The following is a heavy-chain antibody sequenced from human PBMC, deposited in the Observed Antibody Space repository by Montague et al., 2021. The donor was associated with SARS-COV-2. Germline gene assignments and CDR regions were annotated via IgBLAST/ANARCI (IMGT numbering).Heavy chain of an antibody. CDR2: VRSSGGSP. D-gene: IGHD1-26*01. CDR3: AKDMWDLYYFDY. V-gene: IGHV3-23*01. CDR1: GFIFSSFA. J-gene: IGHJ4*02. Sequence: SLRLSCAASGFIFSSFAMSWVRQAPGKGLEWVSAVRSSGGSPNYADSVKGRFTIYRGNSNNMLYLQMNGLRAEDTAVYYCAKDMWDLYYFDYWGQGTLVTVSS.